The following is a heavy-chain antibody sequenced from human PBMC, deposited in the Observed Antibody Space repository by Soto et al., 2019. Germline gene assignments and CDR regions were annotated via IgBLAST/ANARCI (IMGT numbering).Heavy chain of an antibody. CDR2: NSSSSSYI. D-gene: IGHD4-17*01. Sequence: EVQLVESGGGLVKPGGSLRLSCAASGFTFSSYSMNWVRQAPGKGLEWVSYNSSSSSYIYYADSVKGRFTISRDNAKNSLYLQMNSLRAEDTAVYYCARDPYGAEVGGDYWGQGTLVTVSS. CDR3: ARDPYGAEVGGDY. J-gene: IGHJ4*02. CDR1: GFTFSSYS. V-gene: IGHV3-21*01.